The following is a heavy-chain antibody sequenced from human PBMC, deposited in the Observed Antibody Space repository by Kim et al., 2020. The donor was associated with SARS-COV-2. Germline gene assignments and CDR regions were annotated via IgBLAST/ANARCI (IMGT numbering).Heavy chain of an antibody. V-gene: IGHV5-10-1*01. CDR1: GYSFTSYW. CDR2: IDPSDSYT. D-gene: IGHD3-22*01. J-gene: IGHJ3*02. Sequence: GESLKISCKGSGYSFTSYWISWVRQMPGKGLEWMGRIDPSDSYTNYSPSFQGHVTISADKSISTAYLQWSSLKASDTAMYYCATYDSSGYLGHPAFDIWGQGTMVTVSS. CDR3: ATYDSSGYLGHPAFDI.